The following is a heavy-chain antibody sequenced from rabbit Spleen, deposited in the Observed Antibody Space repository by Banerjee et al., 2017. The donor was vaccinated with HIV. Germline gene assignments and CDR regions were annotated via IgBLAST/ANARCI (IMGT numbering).Heavy chain of an antibody. J-gene: IGHJ2*01. V-gene: IGHV1S40*01. Sequence: QSLEESGGGLVQPEGSLALTCKASGFDLSSSDYICWVRQAPGKGLEWIACIAGSSSGFTYSATWAKGRFTISKTSSTTVTLQMTSLTVADTATYFCARNYVNAFDPWGQGTLVTVS. CDR3: ARNYVNAFDP. D-gene: IGHD1-1*01. CDR2: IAGSSSGFT. CDR1: GFDLSSSDY.